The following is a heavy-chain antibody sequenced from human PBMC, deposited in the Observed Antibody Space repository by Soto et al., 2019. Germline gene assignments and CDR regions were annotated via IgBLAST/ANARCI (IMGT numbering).Heavy chain of an antibody. CDR1: GGTFSSYA. Sequence: GASVKVSCKASGGTFSSYAISWVRQAPGQGLEWMGGIIPIFGTANYAQKFQGRVTITADESTSTAYMELSSLRSEDTAVYYCGLVAATSWVRYYYGMDVWGQGTTVIVSS. CDR2: IIPIFGTA. CDR3: GLVAATSWVRYYYGMDV. D-gene: IGHD2-15*01. J-gene: IGHJ6*02. V-gene: IGHV1-69*13.